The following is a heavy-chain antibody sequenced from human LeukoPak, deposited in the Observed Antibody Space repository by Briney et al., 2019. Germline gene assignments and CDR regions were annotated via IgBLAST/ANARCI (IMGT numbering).Heavy chain of an antibody. CDR1: GFTFSGSA. V-gene: IGHV3-73*01. D-gene: IGHD5-18*01. CDR3: TGGYSYGGWYFDY. Sequence: GGSLRLSCAASGFTFSGSAMHWVRQASGKGLEWVGRIRSKANSYATAYAASVKGWFTISRDDSKNTAYLQMNSLKTEDTAVYYCTGGYSYGGWYFDYWGQGTLVTVSS. J-gene: IGHJ4*02. CDR2: IRSKANSYAT.